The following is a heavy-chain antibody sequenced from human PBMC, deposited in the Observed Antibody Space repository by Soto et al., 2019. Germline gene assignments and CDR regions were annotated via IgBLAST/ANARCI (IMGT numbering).Heavy chain of an antibody. D-gene: IGHD3-10*01. V-gene: IGHV3-23*01. CDR1: GFTFSNYD. CDR3: ARRVIGSSRAFDI. J-gene: IGHJ3*02. Sequence: RLSCAASGFTFSNYDMSWVRQAPGKGLEWVAGISDGGDLTYNADSVRGRFTISRDNSRNTLYLQMNSLRAEDTAVYYCARRVIGSSRAFDIWGQGTMVTVSS. CDR2: ISDGGDLT.